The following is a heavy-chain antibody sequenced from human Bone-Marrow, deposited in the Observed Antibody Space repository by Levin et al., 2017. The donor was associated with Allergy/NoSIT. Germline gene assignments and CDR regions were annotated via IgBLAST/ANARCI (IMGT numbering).Heavy chain of an antibody. CDR1: GFSFSGYY. CDR3: VRDKDY. Sequence: GGSLRLSCAASGFSFSGYYMSWIRQTPGKGLEWVSYISTGSTTIYHTDSVKGRFTTSRDNAKNSLYLQVDSLRADDTDVYYCVRDKDYWGQGTLVTVSS. V-gene: IGHV3-11*01. J-gene: IGHJ4*02. CDR2: ISTGSTTI.